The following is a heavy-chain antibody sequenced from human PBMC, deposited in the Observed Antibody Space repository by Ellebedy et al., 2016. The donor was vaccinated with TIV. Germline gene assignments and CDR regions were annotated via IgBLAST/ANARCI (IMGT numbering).Heavy chain of an antibody. CDR1: AFTFSSHA. D-gene: IGHD1-1*01. CDR3: ARDSFLEPYYYGMDV. J-gene: IGHJ6*02. CDR2: IWYDGSNK. V-gene: IGHV3-30*04. Sequence: GESLKISCSASAFTFSSHAMSWVRQAPGKGLEWVAVIWYDGSNKYYADSVKGRFTISRDNSKNTLYLQMNSLRAEDTAVYYCARDSFLEPYYYGMDVWGQGTTVTVSS.